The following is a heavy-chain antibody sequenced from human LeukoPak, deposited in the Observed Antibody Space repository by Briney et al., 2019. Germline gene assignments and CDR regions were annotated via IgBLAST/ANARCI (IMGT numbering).Heavy chain of an antibody. V-gene: IGHV1-18*01. CDR2: VSAYNGNT. CDR3: ARDTASSSWYEEGIVVVYFDY. Sequence: ASVKVSCKASGYTFTSYGISWVRQAPGQGLEWMGWVSAYNGNTNYAQKLQGRVTITTDTSTSTAYMELRSLRSDDTAVYYCARDTASSSWYEEGIVVVYFDYWGQGTLVTVSS. D-gene: IGHD6-13*01. CDR1: GYTFTSYG. J-gene: IGHJ4*02.